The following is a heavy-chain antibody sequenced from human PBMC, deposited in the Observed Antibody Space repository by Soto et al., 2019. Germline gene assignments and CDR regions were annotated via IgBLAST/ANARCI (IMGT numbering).Heavy chain of an antibody. CDR1: GGSISSYY. D-gene: IGHD1-7*01. Sequence: SETLSLTCTVSGGSISSYYWSWIRQPPGKGLEWIGYIYYSGSTNYNPSLKSRVTISVDTSKNQFSLKLSSVTAADTAVYYCVSLGYNWNYLSYDDDAFDIWGQGTMVTVSS. CDR3: VSLGYNWNYLSYDDDAFDI. J-gene: IGHJ3*02. CDR2: IYYSGST. V-gene: IGHV4-59*01.